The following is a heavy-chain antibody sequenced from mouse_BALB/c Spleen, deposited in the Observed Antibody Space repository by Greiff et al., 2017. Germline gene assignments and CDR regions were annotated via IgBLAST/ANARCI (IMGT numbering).Heavy chain of an antibody. CDR1: GYAFSSYW. Sequence: VQLQQSGAELVRPGSSVKISCKASGYAFSSYWMNWVKQRPGQGLEWIGQIYPGDGDTNYNGKFKGKATLTADKSSSTAYMQLSSLTSEDSAVYFCARSLLLRYAMDYWGQGTSVTVSS. CDR3: ARSLLLRYAMDY. D-gene: IGHD1-1*01. V-gene: IGHV1-80*01. J-gene: IGHJ4*01. CDR2: IYPGDGDT.